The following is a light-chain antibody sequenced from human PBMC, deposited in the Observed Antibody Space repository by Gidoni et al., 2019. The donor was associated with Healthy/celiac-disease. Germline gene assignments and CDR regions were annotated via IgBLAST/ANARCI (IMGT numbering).Light chain of an antibody. J-gene: IGKJ1*01. Sequence: EIVMTQSPATLSVSPGARATLSCRASQSVSSNLAWYQQKPGQAPRLLIYGASTRATGIPARFSGSGSGTEFTLTISSLQSADFAVYYCQQYNNWPPPWTFGQGTKVEIK. CDR1: QSVSSN. CDR2: GAS. V-gene: IGKV3-15*01. CDR3: QQYNNWPPPWT.